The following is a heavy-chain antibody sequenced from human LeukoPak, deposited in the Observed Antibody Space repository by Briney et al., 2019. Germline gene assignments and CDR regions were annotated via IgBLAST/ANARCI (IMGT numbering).Heavy chain of an antibody. V-gene: IGHV3-20*04. J-gene: IGHJ3*02. D-gene: IGHD6-19*01. CDR2: INWNGGST. CDR3: ARIAMAGIGDGFDI. CDR1: GFTFDDYD. Sequence: PGGSLRLSCAASGFTFDDYDMSWVRQAPGKGLEWVSGINWNGGSTGYADSVKGRFTISRDNARNALYLQMNSLRAEDTALYYCARIAMAGIGDGFDIWGQGTMVTVSS.